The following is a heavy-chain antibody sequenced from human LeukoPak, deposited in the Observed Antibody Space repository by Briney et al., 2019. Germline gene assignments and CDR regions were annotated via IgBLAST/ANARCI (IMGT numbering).Heavy chain of an antibody. J-gene: IGHJ5*02. CDR3: ARSGENYGYDWFDP. CDR2: IYYSGST. V-gene: IGHV4-59*01. CDR1: SGSISSYY. Sequence: SETLSLTCTVSSGSISSYYWSWIRQPPGKGLEWIGYIYYSGSTNYNPSLKSRVTISVDTSKNQFSLKLSSVTAADTAVYYCARSGENYGYDWFDPWGQGTLVTVSS. D-gene: IGHD5-18*01.